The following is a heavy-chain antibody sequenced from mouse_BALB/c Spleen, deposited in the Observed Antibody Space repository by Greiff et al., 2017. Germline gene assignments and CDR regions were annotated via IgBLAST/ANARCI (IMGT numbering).Heavy chain of an antibody. J-gene: IGHJ2*01. CDR2: ISSGGSYT. D-gene: IGHD1-1*01. CDR3: ARERLLRKLDY. V-gene: IGHV5-9-4*01. CDR1: GFTFSSYA. Sequence: EVKLMESGGGLVKPGGSLKLSCAASGFTFSSYAMSWVRQSPEKRLEWVAEISSGGSYTYYPDTVTGRFTISRDNAKNTLYLEMSSLRSEDTAMYYCARERLLRKLDYWGQGTTLTVSS.